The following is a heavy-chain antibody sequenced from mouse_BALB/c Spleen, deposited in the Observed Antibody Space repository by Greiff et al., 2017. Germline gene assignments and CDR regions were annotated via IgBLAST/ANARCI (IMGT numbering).Heavy chain of an antibody. J-gene: IGHJ2*01. CDR1: GFAFSSYD. V-gene: IGHV5-12-1*01. D-gene: IGHD1-2*01. CDR2: ISSGGGST. CDR3: ASSYYFDY. Sequence: EVKLVESGGGLVKPGGSLKLSCAASGFAFSSYDMSWVRQTPEKRLEWVAYISSGGGSTYYPDTVKGRFTISRDNAKNTLYLQMSSLKSEDTAMYVCASSYYFDYWGQGSTLTGSS.